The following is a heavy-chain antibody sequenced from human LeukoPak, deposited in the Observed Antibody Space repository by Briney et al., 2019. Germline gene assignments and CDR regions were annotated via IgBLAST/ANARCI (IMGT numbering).Heavy chain of an antibody. Sequence: GGSLRLSCGASGFTFSNYWMSWVRQAPGKGLEWVINISQDGSGKNYADSVKGRFTISRDNSKNTLYLQMNSLRAEDTAVYYCARDRDGGSYYYFDYWGQGTLVTVSS. CDR2: ISQDGSGK. D-gene: IGHD1-26*01. CDR1: GFTFSNYW. J-gene: IGHJ4*02. V-gene: IGHV3-7*01. CDR3: ARDRDGGSYYYFDY.